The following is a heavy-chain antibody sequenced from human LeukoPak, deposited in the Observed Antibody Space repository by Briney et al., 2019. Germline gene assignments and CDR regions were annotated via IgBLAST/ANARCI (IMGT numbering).Heavy chain of an antibody. CDR1: GYTFTGYD. V-gene: IGHV1-8*01. CDR2: MNPNSGNT. J-gene: IGHJ4*02. CDR3: ARAIYSGYDFGGDY. Sequence: ASVKVSCKASGYTFTGYDINWVRQAPGQGLEWMGWMNPNSGNTGYAQKFQGRVTMTRNTSISTAYMELSSLRSEDTAVYYCARAIYSGYDFGGDYWGQGTLVTVSS. D-gene: IGHD5-12*01.